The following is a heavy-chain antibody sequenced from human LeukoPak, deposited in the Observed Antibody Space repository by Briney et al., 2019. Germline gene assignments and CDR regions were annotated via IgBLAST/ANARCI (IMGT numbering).Heavy chain of an antibody. D-gene: IGHD5-24*01. CDR1: GFKFSSYW. Sequence: PGGFLRLSCAVSGFKFSSYWMNWVRQVPGKGLMWVAHINTNGDSANYADSVKGRFTISRDNAKSTLSLQMNSLRAEDTAIYYCVSDNAYTFDYWGQGTLVTVSS. J-gene: IGHJ4*01. V-gene: IGHV3-74*01. CDR3: VSDNAYTFDY. CDR2: INTNGDSA.